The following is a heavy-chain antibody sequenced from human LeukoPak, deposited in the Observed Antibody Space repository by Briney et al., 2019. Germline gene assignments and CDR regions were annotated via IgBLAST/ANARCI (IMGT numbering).Heavy chain of an antibody. D-gene: IGHD2-15*01. CDR2: IKSKTDGGTT. J-gene: IGHJ6*02. CDR1: GFTFSNAW. CDR3: TTDRYCSGGRCHLDV. Sequence: GGSLRLSCAASGFTFSNAWMSWVRQAPGKGLEWVGRIKSKTDGGTTDYAAPVKGRFTISRDDSINTLYLQMNSLKTEDTAVYYCTTDRYCSGGRCHLDVWGQGTTVTVSS. V-gene: IGHV3-15*01.